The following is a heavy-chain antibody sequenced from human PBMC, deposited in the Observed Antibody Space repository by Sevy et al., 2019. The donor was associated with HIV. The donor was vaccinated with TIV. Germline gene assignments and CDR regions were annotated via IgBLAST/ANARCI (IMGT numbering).Heavy chain of an antibody. CDR2: INPSNNTK. D-gene: IGHD5-18*01. CDR3: ARGKGSYGYVY. Sequence: VSVKVSCKASGYTFTKYYIHWVRQAPGQGPEWMGWINPSNNTKIYARNFQGRINMTRDTSISTAYMDLAWLRSDDTAIYYCARGKGSYGYVYWGQGTLVTVSS. J-gene: IGHJ4*02. CDR1: GYTFTKYY. V-gene: IGHV1-2*02.